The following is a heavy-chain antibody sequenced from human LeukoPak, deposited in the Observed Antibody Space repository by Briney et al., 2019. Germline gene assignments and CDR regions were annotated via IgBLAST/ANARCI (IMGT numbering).Heavy chain of an antibody. V-gene: IGHV4-59*08. CDR1: GVSISSYY. CDR2: IYYSGST. J-gene: IGHJ3*02. CDR3: VRGQWLPQDAFDI. D-gene: IGHD6-19*01. Sequence: PSETLSLTCTVSGVSISSYYWSWIRQPPGKGLEWIGYIYYSGSTNYNPSLKSRVTISVDTSKNQFSLKLSSVTAADTAVYYCVRGQWLPQDAFDIWGQGTMVTVSS.